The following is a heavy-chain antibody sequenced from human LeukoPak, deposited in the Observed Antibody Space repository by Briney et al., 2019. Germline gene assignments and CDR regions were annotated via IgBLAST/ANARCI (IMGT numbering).Heavy chain of an antibody. V-gene: IGHV3-23*01. CDR3: AKVSGGGLYYDGMDA. D-gene: IGHD1-14*01. CDR2: ISGSGGTT. CDR1: GFTFNNYA. J-gene: IGHJ6*02. Sequence: GGSLRLSCAASGFTFNNYAMSWVRQAPGKGLEWVSVISGSGGTTYYADSVKGRFTISRDSSKNTLYLQMNSLRAEDTAVYYCAKVSGGGLYYDGMDAWGQGTTVTVSS.